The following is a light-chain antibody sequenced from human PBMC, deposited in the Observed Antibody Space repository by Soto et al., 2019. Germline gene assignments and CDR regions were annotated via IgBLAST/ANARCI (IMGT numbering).Light chain of an antibody. CDR3: LQHYSYPWT. Sequence: DIQMTQSPSSLSASVVDRVTITCQASQDIDQFLNWFQQKPGKAPKLLIYDASNLETGVPSRFSGSGSGTEFTLTISSLQPEDFATYSCLQHYSYPWTFGQGTKVDIK. CDR1: QDIDQF. V-gene: IGKV1-33*01. CDR2: DAS. J-gene: IGKJ1*01.